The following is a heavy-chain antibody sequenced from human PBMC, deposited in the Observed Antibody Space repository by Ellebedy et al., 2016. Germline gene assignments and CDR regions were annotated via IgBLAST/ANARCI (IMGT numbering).Heavy chain of an antibody. CDR2: INHSGST. Sequence: SETLSLXXAVYGGSFSGYYWTWIRQPPGKRLEWIGEINHSGSTNYNPSLKSRVTISVDTSKNQFSLKLSALTAADTAVYYCARVGSVVVAAMDVWGQGTTVTVSS. J-gene: IGHJ6*02. CDR1: GGSFSGYY. CDR3: ARVGSVVVAAMDV. D-gene: IGHD2-15*01. V-gene: IGHV4-34*01.